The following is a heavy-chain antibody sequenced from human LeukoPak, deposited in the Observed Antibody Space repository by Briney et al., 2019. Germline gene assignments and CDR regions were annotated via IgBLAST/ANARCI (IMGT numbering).Heavy chain of an antibody. Sequence: GGSLRLSCAASGFMFSSNWMSWVRLAPGKGLEWVANIKKDGTETYYVDSVKGRFTISRDNAKNSLYLQMNSLRVEDTAVYYCAKEGRSLQTYWGQGTLVTVSS. D-gene: IGHD5-24*01. CDR1: GFMFSSNW. J-gene: IGHJ4*02. CDR3: AKEGRSLQTY. CDR2: IKKDGTET. V-gene: IGHV3-7*03.